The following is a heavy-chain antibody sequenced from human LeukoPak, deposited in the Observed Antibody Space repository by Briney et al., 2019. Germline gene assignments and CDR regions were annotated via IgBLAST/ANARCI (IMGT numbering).Heavy chain of an antibody. CDR1: GVSISSYY. CDR3: ARDLRPSYYFSYTDV. V-gene: IGHV4-59*01. J-gene: IGHJ6*03. D-gene: IGHD6-25*01. CDR2: IYYSGST. Sequence: PSETLSLTCTVSGVSISSYYWSWIRQPPGRGLEWIGYIYYSGSTNYNPSLKSRVTISLDKSKSQFSLNLGSVTAADTAVYYCARDLRPSYYFSYTDVWGKGTTVTVSS.